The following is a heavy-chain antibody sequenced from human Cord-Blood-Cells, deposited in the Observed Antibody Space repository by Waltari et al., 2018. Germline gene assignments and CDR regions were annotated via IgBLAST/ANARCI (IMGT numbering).Heavy chain of an antibody. CDR1: GGSISSSSYY. CDR3: ARQVLGISGIGVAFDI. J-gene: IGHJ3*02. Sequence: QLQLQESGPGLVKPSETLSLTCTVSGGSISSSSYYWGWIRQPPGKGLEWIGSIYYSGSTYYNPSLKSRVTISVDTSKNQFSLKLGSVTAADTAVYYCARQVLGISGIGVAFDIWGQGTMVTVSS. D-gene: IGHD7-27*01. V-gene: IGHV4-39*01. CDR2: IYYSGST.